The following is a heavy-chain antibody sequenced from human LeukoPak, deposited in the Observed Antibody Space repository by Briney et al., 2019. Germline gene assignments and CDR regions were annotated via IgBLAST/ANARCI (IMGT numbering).Heavy chain of an antibody. Sequence: SETLSLTCTVSGGSISSYYWSWIRQPPGKGLEWIGYIYHNGSTNYNPSLRSRVTISVDTSKNQFSLKLSSVTAADTAVYYCARDAPVRYSGSYFDYWGQGTLVTVSS. J-gene: IGHJ4*02. V-gene: IGHV4-59*01. CDR2: IYHNGST. CDR1: GGSISSYY. CDR3: ARDAPVRYSGSYFDY. D-gene: IGHD1-26*01.